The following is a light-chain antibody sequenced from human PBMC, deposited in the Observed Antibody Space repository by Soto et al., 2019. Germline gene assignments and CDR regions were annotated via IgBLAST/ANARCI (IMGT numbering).Light chain of an antibody. CDR3: EQSYSTPPT. CDR1: QSISSY. V-gene: IGKV1-39*01. CDR2: AAS. J-gene: IGKJ1*01. Sequence: GDRVTITCRASQSISSYLDWYQQKPGKAPKLLIYAASSLKSGVPSRFSGSGSGTDFTLTISSLQPEDFATYYCEQSYSTPPTFGQGNKVDIK.